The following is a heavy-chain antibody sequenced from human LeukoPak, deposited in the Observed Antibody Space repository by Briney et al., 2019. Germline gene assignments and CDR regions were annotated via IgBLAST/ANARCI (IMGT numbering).Heavy chain of an antibody. CDR1: GGSISSYY. J-gene: IGHJ4*02. D-gene: IGHD3-10*01. Sequence: PSETLSLTCTVSGGSISSYYWSWIRQPPGKGLEWIGYIYYSGSTNYNPSLKSRVTISVDTSKNQFSLKLSSVTAADTAVYYCATAAMVRGVKDGDGLGFDYWGQGTLVTVSS. V-gene: IGHV4-59*08. CDR3: ATAAMVRGVKDGDGLGFDY. CDR2: IYYSGST.